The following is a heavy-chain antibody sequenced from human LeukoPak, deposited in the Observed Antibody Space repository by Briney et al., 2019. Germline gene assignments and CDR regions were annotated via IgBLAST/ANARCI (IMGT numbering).Heavy chain of an antibody. Sequence: GGSLRLSCAGSGFIFNNYAMHWVRQPPGKGLEWFSGISWNSGSIDYADSERGRFTISRDNAKNSLYLQMNSLRVEDTAFYYCAKDNRRHYTSGPNPDSLHWGQGALVTVSS. J-gene: IGHJ4*02. CDR1: GFIFNNYA. CDR3: AKDNRRHYTSGPNPDSLH. CDR2: ISWNSGSI. D-gene: IGHD6-19*01. V-gene: IGHV3-9*01.